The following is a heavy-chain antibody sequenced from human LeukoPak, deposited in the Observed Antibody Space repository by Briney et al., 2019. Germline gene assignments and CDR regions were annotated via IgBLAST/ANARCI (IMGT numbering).Heavy chain of an antibody. CDR2: INHSGST. CDR1: GGSSSGYY. J-gene: IGHJ6*03. D-gene: IGHD3-22*01. CDR3: ARHLKTYYYDSSGYQWNPYRYYYYMDV. Sequence: PSETLSLTCVLYGGSSSGYYWSWIRQPPGKGLEWIGEINHSGSTNYNPSLKSRVTISVDTSKNQFSLKLSSVTAADTAVYYCARHLKTYYYDSSGYQWNPYRYYYYMDVWGKGTTVTISS. V-gene: IGHV4-34*01.